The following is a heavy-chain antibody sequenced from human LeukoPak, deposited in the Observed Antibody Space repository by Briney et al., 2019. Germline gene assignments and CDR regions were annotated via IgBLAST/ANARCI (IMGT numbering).Heavy chain of an antibody. CDR3: ARQAGVATTAPIAYCGGDCYYYFDY. V-gene: IGHV5-51*01. Sequence: KRGESLKISCKGSGYSFTSYWIGWVRQMPGKGLEWMGIIYPGDSDTRYSPSFQGQVTISADKSISTAYLQWSSLKASDTAMYYCARQAGVATTAPIAYCGGDCYYYFDYWGQGTLVTVSS. J-gene: IGHJ4*02. CDR2: IYPGDSDT. D-gene: IGHD2-21*02. CDR1: GYSFTSYW.